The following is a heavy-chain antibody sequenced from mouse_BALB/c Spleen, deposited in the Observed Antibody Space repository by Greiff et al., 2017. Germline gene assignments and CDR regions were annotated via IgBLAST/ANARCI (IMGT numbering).Heavy chain of an antibody. J-gene: IGHJ3*01. CDR3: ARFPYGNYEAY. CDR2: ISSGSSTI. Sequence: VQLKESGGGLVQPGGSRKLSCAASGFTFSSFGMHWVRQAPEKGLEWVAYISSGSSTIYYADTVKGRFTISRDNPKNTLFLQMTSLRSEDTAMYYCARFPYGNYEAYWGQGTLVTVSA. CDR1: GFTFSSFG. D-gene: IGHD2-1*01. V-gene: IGHV5-17*02.